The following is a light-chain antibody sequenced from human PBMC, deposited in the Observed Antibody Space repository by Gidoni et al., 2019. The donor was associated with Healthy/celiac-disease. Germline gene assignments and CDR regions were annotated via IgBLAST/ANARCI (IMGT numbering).Light chain of an antibody. Sequence: QAVVTQEPSLTVSPEGTVTLPCGSSAEPVTSTHYPYWFQQKPGQAPRTLIYDTNNKHSWTPARFSGSLLGGKAALTLSGAQPEDEADYYCLLSHGAARVFGGGTKLTVL. CDR3: LLSHGAARV. V-gene: IGLV7-46*01. CDR2: DTN. CDR1: AEPVTSTHY. J-gene: IGLJ3*02.